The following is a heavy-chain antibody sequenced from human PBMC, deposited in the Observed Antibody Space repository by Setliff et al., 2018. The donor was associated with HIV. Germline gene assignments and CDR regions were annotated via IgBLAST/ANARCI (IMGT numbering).Heavy chain of an antibody. CDR2: IYHSGST. CDR1: GYSISSGYY. D-gene: IGHD2-21*01. J-gene: IGHJ4*02. V-gene: IGHV4-38-2*02. Sequence: SETLSLTCTVSGYSISSGYYWGWIRQPPGRGLEWIASIYHSGSTYYNPSLKSRVTISVDTSKNQFSLKLSSVTAADTAVYYCARVDGEPYYFDYWGQGTLVTVSS. CDR3: ARVDGEPYYFDY.